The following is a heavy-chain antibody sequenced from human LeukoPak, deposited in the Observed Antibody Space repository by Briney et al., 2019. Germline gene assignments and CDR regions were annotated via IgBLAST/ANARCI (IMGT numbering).Heavy chain of an antibody. CDR3: GKTDIYFNPIDY. J-gene: IGHJ4*02. CDR1: GASLSSYY. Sequence: SETLSLTCTVSGASLSSYYWSWIRQPPGKTLEWIGYIYSSGSTTYNPSLQSRVTISVDTSKNQFSLSVTSVTAADTAIYYCGKTDIYFNPIDYWGPGSLVTVSS. V-gene: IGHV4-59*12. D-gene: IGHD3-9*01. CDR2: IYSSGST.